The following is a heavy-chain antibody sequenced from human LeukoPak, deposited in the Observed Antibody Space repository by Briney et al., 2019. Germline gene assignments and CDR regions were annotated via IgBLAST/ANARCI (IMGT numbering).Heavy chain of an antibody. CDR1: GYTFTSYD. CDR2: MNPNSGNT. D-gene: IGHD3-22*01. V-gene: IGHV1-8*01. CDR3: ARSPRITMIVVVTPFDY. Sequence: GASVKVSCKASGYTFTSYDINWVRQATGQGLEWMGWMNPNSGNTGYAQKFQGRVTMTTDTSTSTAYMELRSLRSDDTAVYYCARSPRITMIVVVTPFDYWGQGTLVTVSS. J-gene: IGHJ4*02.